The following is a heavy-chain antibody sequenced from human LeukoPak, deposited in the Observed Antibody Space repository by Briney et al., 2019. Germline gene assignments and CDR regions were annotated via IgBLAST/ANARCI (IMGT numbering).Heavy chain of an antibody. CDR1: GFTFRDYA. D-gene: IGHD3-16*01. J-gene: IGHJ3*02. V-gene: IGHV3-23*01. CDR2: ITPTGETT. CDR3: ASLMGAGAFDI. Sequence: GGSLRLSCAASGFTFRDYAMSWVRQAPGKGLEWVSAITPTGETTYYAYSVKGRFSVSRENSKNTVSLQMNSLRAEDTAVYYCASLMGAGAFDIWGQGTMVTVSS.